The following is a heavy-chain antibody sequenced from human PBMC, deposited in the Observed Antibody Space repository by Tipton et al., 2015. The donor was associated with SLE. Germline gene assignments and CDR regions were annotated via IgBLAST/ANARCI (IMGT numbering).Heavy chain of an antibody. CDR2: IYTSGST. CDR1: GGSFTSGTYY. CDR3: ARRLTRYSGYDYFDY. Sequence: TLSLTCTVSGGSFTSGTYYWSWIRQPAGKGLEWIGRIYTSGSTNYNPSLKSRVTISVDTSKNQFSLKLSSVTAADTAVYYCARRLTRYSGYDYFDYWGQGTLVTVSS. J-gene: IGHJ4*02. D-gene: IGHD5-12*01. V-gene: IGHV4-61*02.